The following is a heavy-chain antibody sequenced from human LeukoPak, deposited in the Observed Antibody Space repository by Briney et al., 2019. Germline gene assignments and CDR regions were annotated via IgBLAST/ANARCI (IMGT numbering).Heavy chain of an antibody. V-gene: IGHV1-3*01. D-gene: IGHD3-10*01. J-gene: IGHJ5*02. CDR1: GYTFNYFA. Sequence: ASVKVSCKASGYTFNYFAMHWVRQAPGQRPEWMGCINVDNDDTRYSQKFQGRVTITSDTSASTVYMELSSLRFEDTAVYYCARDGSGSQGVNWFDPWGPGTQVTVSS. CDR3: ARDGSGSQGVNWFDP. CDR2: INVDNDDT.